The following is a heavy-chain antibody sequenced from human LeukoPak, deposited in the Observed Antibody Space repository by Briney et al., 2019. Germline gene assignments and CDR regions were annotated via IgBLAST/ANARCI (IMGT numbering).Heavy chain of an antibody. V-gene: IGHV4-59*01. CDR1: GGSIGKYH. J-gene: IGHJ5*02. CDR3: AREAAAGTLVSAFDP. CDR2: VYYTGNL. Sequence: PSETLSLTCSVSGGSIGKYHWTWIRQPPGKRLEWIGYVYYTGNLNYNPSLDHRVSLSIDTSKNQFSLSLSSVTAADTAVYYCAREAAAGTLVSAFDPWGQGTLVTVSS. D-gene: IGHD6-13*01.